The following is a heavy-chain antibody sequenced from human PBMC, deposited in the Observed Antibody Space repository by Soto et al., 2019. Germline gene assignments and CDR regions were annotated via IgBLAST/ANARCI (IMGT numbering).Heavy chain of an antibody. CDR2: ITSSSSYI. CDR1: GFTFSSYS. D-gene: IGHD2-2*01. V-gene: IGHV3-21*01. Sequence: EVQLVESGGGLVKPGGSLRLSCAASGFTFSSYSMNWVRLAPGKGLEWVSSITSSSSYIYYADSVKGRFTISRDNAKNSLYLQMNSRRAEDTAVYYCARDSYCSSTSCYSDAFDIWGQGTMVTVSS. CDR3: ARDSYCSSTSCYSDAFDI. J-gene: IGHJ3*02.